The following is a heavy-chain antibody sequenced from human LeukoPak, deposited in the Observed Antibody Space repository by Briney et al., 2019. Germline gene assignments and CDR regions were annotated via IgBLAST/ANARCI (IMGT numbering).Heavy chain of an antibody. Sequence: SETLSLTCTVSGDSINSFYWSWIRQPAGKGLEWIGRIYTSGSTNYSPSLKSRVTMSVDTSKNQFSLKLSSVTAADTAVYYCARDVVAAVGSSDYWGQGTQVTVSS. V-gene: IGHV4-4*07. D-gene: IGHD2-2*01. J-gene: IGHJ4*02. CDR2: IYTSGST. CDR1: GDSINSFY. CDR3: ARDVVAAVGSSDY.